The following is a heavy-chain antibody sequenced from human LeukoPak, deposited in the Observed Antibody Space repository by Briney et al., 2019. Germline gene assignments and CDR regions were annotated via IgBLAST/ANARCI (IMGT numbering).Heavy chain of an antibody. V-gene: IGHV1-8*02. Sequence: GASVKVSCKASGYTFTGYCMHWVRQAPGQGLEWMGWMNPNSGNTGYAQKFQGRVTMTRNTSISTAYMELSSLRSEDTAVYYCARVRSTRYCSSTSCYDYYGMDVWGQGTTVTVSS. CDR3: ARVRSTRYCSSTSCYDYYGMDV. CDR1: GYTFTGYC. D-gene: IGHD2-2*01. J-gene: IGHJ6*02. CDR2: MNPNSGNT.